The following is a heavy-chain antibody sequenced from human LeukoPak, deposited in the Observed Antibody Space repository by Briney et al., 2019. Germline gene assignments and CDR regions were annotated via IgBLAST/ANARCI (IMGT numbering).Heavy chain of an antibody. CDR1: GYMFTGYY. Sequence: ASVKVSCKASGYMFTGYYMHWVRQAPGQGLEWMGWINPNSGGTNYAQKFQGRVAMTRDTSISTAYMDLNRLRSDDTAVYYCARVVAVTGTPVYYMDVWGKGTTVTVSS. V-gene: IGHV1-2*02. CDR2: INPNSGGT. D-gene: IGHD6-19*01. J-gene: IGHJ6*03. CDR3: ARVVAVTGTPVYYMDV.